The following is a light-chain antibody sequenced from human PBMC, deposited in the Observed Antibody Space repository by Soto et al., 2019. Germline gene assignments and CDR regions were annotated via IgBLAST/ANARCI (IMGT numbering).Light chain of an antibody. CDR2: GAS. V-gene: IGKV1-9*01. CDR1: QGIANF. CDR3: QQLNSFPIP. Sequence: IQLTQSPSSLSASVGDRVTISCRASQGIANFLAWYQQKPGKAPKLLIYGASTLQSGVPSRFSGSGSVTDFTLTISSLHPEDFATYYCQQLNSFPIPFGPGTKVDIK. J-gene: IGKJ3*01.